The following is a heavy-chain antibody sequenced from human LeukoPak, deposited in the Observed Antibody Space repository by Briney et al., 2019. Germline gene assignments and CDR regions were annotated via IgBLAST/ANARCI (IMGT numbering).Heavy chain of an antibody. Sequence: GGSLRLSCAASGFSFSSSAMNWVRQAPGKGLEWVSAMSSSGTNTYHADSVKGRFTISRDNSKNTLYLQMNSLRAEDTAVYYCAKGGVSSLHYFDYWGQGTLVTVSS. CDR3: AKGGVSSLHYFDY. J-gene: IGHJ4*02. V-gene: IGHV3-23*01. D-gene: IGHD6-6*01. CDR1: GFSFSSSA. CDR2: MSSSGTNT.